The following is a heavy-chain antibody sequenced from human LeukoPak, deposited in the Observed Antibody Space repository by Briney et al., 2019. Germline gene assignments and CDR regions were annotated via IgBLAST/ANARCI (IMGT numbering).Heavy chain of an antibody. CDR1: GGTFGSYA. Sequence: SVKVSCKASGGTFGSYAISWVRQAPGQGLEWMGGIIPIFGTANYAQKFQGRVTITADESTSTAYMELSSLRSEDTAVYYCARGRAAARRILNDYWGQGTLVTVSS. CDR2: IIPIFGTA. CDR3: ARGRAAARRILNDY. J-gene: IGHJ4*02. V-gene: IGHV1-69*13. D-gene: IGHD6-6*01.